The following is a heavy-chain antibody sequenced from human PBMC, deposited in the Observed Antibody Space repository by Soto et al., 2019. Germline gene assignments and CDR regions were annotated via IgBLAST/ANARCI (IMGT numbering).Heavy chain of an antibody. V-gene: IGHV1-18*04. J-gene: IGHJ6*02. CDR2: ISAYNGNT. CDR3: AREDFWSGYCNGMDV. CDR1: GYSFTGNS. Sequence: GASVKVSCKASGYSFTGNSIHWVRQAPGQGLEWMGWISAYNGNTNYAQKLQGRVTMTRDTSTSTAYMELRSLRSDDTAVYYCAREDFWSGYCNGMDVWGQGTTVTVSS. D-gene: IGHD3-3*01.